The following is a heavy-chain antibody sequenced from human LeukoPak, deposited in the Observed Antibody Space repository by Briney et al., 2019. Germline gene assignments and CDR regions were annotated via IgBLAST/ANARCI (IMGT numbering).Heavy chain of an antibody. CDR2: TYYRSKWYN. CDR3: ARGGGVTVAGNLGY. D-gene: IGHD6-19*01. CDR1: GDSVPSNSAA. V-gene: IGHV6-1*01. J-gene: IGHJ4*02. Sequence: SQTLSLTCAISGDSVPSNSAAWNWIRQSPSRGLEWLGRTYYRSKWYNDYAVSVKSRITINPDTSKNQFSLQLNSVTPEGTAIYYCARGGGVTVAGNLGYWGQGTLVTVSS.